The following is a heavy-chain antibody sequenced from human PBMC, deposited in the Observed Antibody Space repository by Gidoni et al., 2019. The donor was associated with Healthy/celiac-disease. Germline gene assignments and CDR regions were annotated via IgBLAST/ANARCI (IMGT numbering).Heavy chain of an antibody. J-gene: IGHJ6*02. V-gene: IGHV3-23*01. D-gene: IGHD3-10*01. Sequence: EVQLLESGGGLVQPGGSLRLSCAASGFTFSRYAMSWARQAPGKGGGWFSAISGSGGRTYYADSVKGRFTISRDNSKNTLYLQMNSLRAEDTAVYYCAPGLLWFGELFPGMDVWGQGTTVTVSS. CDR1: GFTFSRYA. CDR3: APGLLWFGELFPGMDV. CDR2: ISGSGGRT.